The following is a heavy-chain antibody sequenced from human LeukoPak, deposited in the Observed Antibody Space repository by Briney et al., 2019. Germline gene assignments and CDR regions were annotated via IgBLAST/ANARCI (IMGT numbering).Heavy chain of an antibody. J-gene: IGHJ4*02. CDR3: ARDKDGYNVFDY. CDR1: GFTFSSYE. D-gene: IGHD5-24*01. V-gene: IGHV3-48*03. CDR2: ISSSGSTI. Sequence: GGSLRLSCAASGFTFSSYEMNWVRQAPGKGLEWVSYISSSGSTIYYADSVKGRFTISRDNAKNSLYLQMNSLRAEDSAVYYCARDKDGYNVFDYWGQGTLVTVSS.